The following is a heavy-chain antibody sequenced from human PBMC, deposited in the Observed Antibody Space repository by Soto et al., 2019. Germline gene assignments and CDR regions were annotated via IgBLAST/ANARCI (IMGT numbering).Heavy chain of an antibody. D-gene: IGHD4-17*01. V-gene: IGHV4-39*01. Sequence: SETLSLTCTVSGGSITSSSYYWGWIRQPPGKGLEWIGGIYYSGRSYYNPSLKSRVTMSVDTSKNQFPLTLNSVTAADAAVYYCARQRTTVVTQAYFDHWGQGTLVTVSS. J-gene: IGHJ4*02. CDR1: GGSITSSSYY. CDR2: IYYSGRS. CDR3: ARQRTTVVTQAYFDH.